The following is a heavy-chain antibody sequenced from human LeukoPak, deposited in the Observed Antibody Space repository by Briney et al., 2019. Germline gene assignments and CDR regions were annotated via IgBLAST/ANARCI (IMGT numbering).Heavy chain of an antibody. CDR2: IYTSGST. V-gene: IGHV4-4*09. CDR3: ARLRSSSWYALNYYYYYMDV. CDR1: GGSISSYY. D-gene: IGHD6-13*01. Sequence: SEALSLTCTVSGGSISSYYWSWIRQPPGKGLEWIGYIYTSGSTNYNPSLKSRVTISVDTSKNQFSLKLSSVTAADTAVYYCARLRSSSWYALNYYYYYMDVWGKGTTVTVSS. J-gene: IGHJ6*03.